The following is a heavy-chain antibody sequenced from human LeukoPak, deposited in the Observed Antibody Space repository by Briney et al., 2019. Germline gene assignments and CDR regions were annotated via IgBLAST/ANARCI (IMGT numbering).Heavy chain of an antibody. D-gene: IGHD6-13*01. J-gene: IGHJ4*02. CDR1: GGSISSSGDY. CDR2: VYYSGST. CDR3: AACSSSWVDFFDF. Sequence: PSETLSLTCTVSGGSISSSGDYWRWIRQPPGKGLEWIARVYYSGSTYYNPSLKGRVTISVDTSNNQFSLKLNSVTAADTAVYYCAACSSSWVDFFDFWGQGTLVAVSS. V-gene: IGHV4-39*07.